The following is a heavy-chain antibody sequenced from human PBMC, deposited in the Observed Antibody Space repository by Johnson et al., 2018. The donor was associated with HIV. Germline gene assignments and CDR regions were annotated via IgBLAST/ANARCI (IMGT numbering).Heavy chain of an antibody. J-gene: IGHJ3*02. CDR1: GFTFSTYG. V-gene: IGHV3-30*19. D-gene: IGHD2-21*01. Sequence: QMQLVESGGGVVQPGRSLRLSCAASGFTFSTYGMHWVRQAPGKGLEWVAVTSYDGGNKYYADSVKGRLTISRDNSKNMVYLQMNSLRAEDTAVYYCARDLNRWGLPEDAFDIWGQGTMVTVSS. CDR2: TSYDGGNK. CDR3: ARDLNRWGLPEDAFDI.